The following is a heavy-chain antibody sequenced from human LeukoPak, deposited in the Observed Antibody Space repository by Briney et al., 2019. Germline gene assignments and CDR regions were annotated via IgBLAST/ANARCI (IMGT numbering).Heavy chain of an antibody. CDR3: ARDSRSLGMDV. Sequence: GGSLRLSCAASGFTVSSNYMSWVRQAPGKGLEWVSVIYSGGSTYYADSVKGRFTISRDNSKNTLYLQMNSLRAEDTAVYYCARDSRSLGMDVWGQGTTVTVSS. D-gene: IGHD1-26*01. J-gene: IGHJ6*02. V-gene: IGHV3-53*01. CDR2: IYSGGST. CDR1: GFTVSSNY.